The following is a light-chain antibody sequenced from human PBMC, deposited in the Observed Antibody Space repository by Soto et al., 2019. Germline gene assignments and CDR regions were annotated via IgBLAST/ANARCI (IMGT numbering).Light chain of an antibody. V-gene: IGKV3-20*01. CDR3: QQCGSSPLT. CDR2: GAS. J-gene: IGKJ4*01. Sequence: TLSLSPGERATLSCRASQSVSRSYLAWYQQKPGQAPRLLIYGASHRPTGIPDRFSGSGSGTDFTLTISRLEPEDFAVYYCQQCGSSPLTFGGGTKVDIK. CDR1: QSVSRSY.